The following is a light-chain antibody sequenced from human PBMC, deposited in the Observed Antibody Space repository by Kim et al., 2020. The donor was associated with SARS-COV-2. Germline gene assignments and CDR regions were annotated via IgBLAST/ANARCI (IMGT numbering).Light chain of an antibody. CDR2: GAS. CDR3: QQYGNSPYT. V-gene: IGKV3-20*01. CDR1: RSVSSNY. J-gene: IGKJ2*01. Sequence: LSQGERATPSGRASRSVSSNYLAWYQQKPGQAPRRLIYGASSRASGIPDRFSGSGSGTDFTLTISRLEPEDFVVYYCQQYGNSPYTFGQGTKLEI.